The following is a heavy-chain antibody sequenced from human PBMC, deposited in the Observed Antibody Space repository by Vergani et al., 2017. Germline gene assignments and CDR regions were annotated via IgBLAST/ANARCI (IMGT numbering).Heavy chain of an antibody. CDR1: GFTFDDYA. Sequence: EVQLVESGGGLVQPGRSLRLSCAASGFTFDDYAMHWVRQAPGKGLEWVSGISWNSGSIGYADSVKGRFTISRDNAKNSLYLQMNSLRAEDTALYYCAKDSYYYDSSGSNRGFDYWGQGTLVTVSS. J-gene: IGHJ4*02. D-gene: IGHD3-22*01. V-gene: IGHV3-9*01. CDR3: AKDSYYYDSSGSNRGFDY. CDR2: ISWNSGSI.